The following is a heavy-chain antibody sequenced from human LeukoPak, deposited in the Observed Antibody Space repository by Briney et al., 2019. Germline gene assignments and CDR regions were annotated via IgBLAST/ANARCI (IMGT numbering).Heavy chain of an antibody. CDR3: ARAGYCSSTSCYLASDY. CDR1: GGSISSGGYY. CDR2: IYYSGST. D-gene: IGHD2-2*01. V-gene: IGHV4-31*03. Sequence: SQTLSLTCTVSGGSISSGGYYWSWIRQHPGKGLEWIGYIYYSGSTYYNPSLKSRVTISVDTSKNQFSLKLSSVTAADTAVYYCARAGYCSSTSCYLASDYWSQGTLVTVSS. J-gene: IGHJ4*02.